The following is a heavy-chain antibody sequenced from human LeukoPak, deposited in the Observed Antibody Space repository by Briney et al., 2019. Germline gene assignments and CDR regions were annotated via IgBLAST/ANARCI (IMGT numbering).Heavy chain of an antibody. CDR2: INPSGGST. J-gene: IGHJ4*02. CDR1: GYTFTSYY. CDR3: ARAVGYYGSGSSNDY. D-gene: IGHD3-10*01. Sequence: GASVKVSCKASGYTFTSYYMHWARQAPGQGLEWMGIINPSGGSTSYAQKFQGRVTMTRDTSTSTVYMELSSLRSEDTAVYFCARAVGYYGSGSSNDYWGQGTLVTVSS. V-gene: IGHV1-46*01.